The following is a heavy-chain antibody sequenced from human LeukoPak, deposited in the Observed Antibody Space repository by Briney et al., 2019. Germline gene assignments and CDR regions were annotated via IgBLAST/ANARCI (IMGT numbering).Heavy chain of an antibody. Sequence: GGSLRLSCAISGFTSTTAWMTWVRQAPGKGLEWVSYISSSGSTIYYADSVKGRFTISRDNAKNSLYLQMNSLRAEDTAVYYCASQGGNAFDIWGQGTMVTVSS. V-gene: IGHV3-48*04. J-gene: IGHJ3*02. CDR2: ISSSGSTI. CDR1: GFTSTTAW. CDR3: ASQGGNAFDI. D-gene: IGHD3-16*01.